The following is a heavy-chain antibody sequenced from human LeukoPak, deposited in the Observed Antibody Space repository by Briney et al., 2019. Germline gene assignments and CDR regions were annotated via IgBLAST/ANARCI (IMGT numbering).Heavy chain of an antibody. J-gene: IGHJ6*02. Sequence: GGSLRLSCAASGFTFSNYSMNWVRQAPGKGLEWVANIKQDGSEKYYVDSVKGRFTISRDNAKNSLYLQMNSLRAEDTAVYYCARVTTVTAYYYYYGMDVWGQGTTVTVSS. D-gene: IGHD4-17*01. CDR1: GFTFSNYS. V-gene: IGHV3-7*01. CDR2: IKQDGSEK. CDR3: ARVTTVTAYYYYYGMDV.